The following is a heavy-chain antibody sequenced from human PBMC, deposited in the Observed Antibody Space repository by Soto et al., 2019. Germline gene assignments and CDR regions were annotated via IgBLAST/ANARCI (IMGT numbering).Heavy chain of an antibody. V-gene: IGHV1-18*01. J-gene: IGHJ3*01. D-gene: IGHD2-15*01. CDR1: GYTFTGKG. Sequence: QVQLVQSGAEVKKPGASVKVSCKTSGYTFTGKGITWVRKAPGHGLEWMGWISVFNGNTKYGQNIQDRVIMTTDTSTSTAYMELRSLRSDDTAVYFCGRDGSGGIIDSWGQGTMLIVSS. CDR3: GRDGSGGIIDS. CDR2: ISVFNGNT.